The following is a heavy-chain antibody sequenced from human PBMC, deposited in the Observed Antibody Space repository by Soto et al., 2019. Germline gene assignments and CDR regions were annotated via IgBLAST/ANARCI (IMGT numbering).Heavy chain of an antibody. CDR2: INHSGST. D-gene: IGHD2-2*01. J-gene: IGHJ5*02. CDR3: ARGGVVVPAAMSHWFDP. CDR1: GGSFSGYY. V-gene: IGHV4-34*01. Sequence: SETLSLTCAVYGGSFSGYYWSWIRQPPGKGLEWIGEINHSGSTNYNPSLKSRVTISVDTSKNQFSLKLSSVTAADTAVYYRARGGVVVPAAMSHWFDPWGQGTLVTVSS.